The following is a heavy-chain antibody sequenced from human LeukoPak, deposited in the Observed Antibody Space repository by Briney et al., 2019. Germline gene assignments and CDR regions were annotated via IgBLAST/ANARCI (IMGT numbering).Heavy chain of an antibody. CDR1: GFTFSSYS. V-gene: IGHV3-21*01. Sequence: GRSLRLSCAASGFTFSSYSMNWVRQAPGKGLEWVSSISSSSSYIYYADSVNGRFTISRDNAKNSLYLQMNSLRAEDTAVYYCARDKPPDSSSWYYFDYWGQGTLVTVSS. CDR2: ISSSSSYI. J-gene: IGHJ4*02. CDR3: ARDKPPDSSSWYYFDY. D-gene: IGHD6-13*01.